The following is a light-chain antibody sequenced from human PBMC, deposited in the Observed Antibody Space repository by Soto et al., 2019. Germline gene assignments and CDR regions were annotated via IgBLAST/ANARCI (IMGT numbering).Light chain of an antibody. CDR1: QSVLYSSNNKNY. CDR2: WAS. Sequence: DIVMTQSPDSLAVSLGERATINCKSSQSVLYSSNNKNYLAWYQQKPGQPLKLLIYWASTRESGVPDRFSGIGSATDFTLTSSRLQAEDLAVYYCQQYYSSPSFGQGTKVEI. CDR3: QQYYSSPS. V-gene: IGKV4-1*01. J-gene: IGKJ1*01.